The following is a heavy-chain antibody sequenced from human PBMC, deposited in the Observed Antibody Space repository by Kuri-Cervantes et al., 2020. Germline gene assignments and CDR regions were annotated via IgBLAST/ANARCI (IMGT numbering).Heavy chain of an antibody. V-gene: IGHV1-18*01. CDR3: ARDAMIVVVGRNAFDI. D-gene: IGHD3-22*01. Sequence: ASVKVSCKASGYTLTSYGISWVRQAPGQGLEWMGWISAYNGNTNYAQKLQGRVTMTSDTSTSTAYMELRSLRSDDTAVYYCARDAMIVVVGRNAFDIWGQGTMVTVSS. CDR2: ISAYNGNT. J-gene: IGHJ3*02. CDR1: GYTLTSYG.